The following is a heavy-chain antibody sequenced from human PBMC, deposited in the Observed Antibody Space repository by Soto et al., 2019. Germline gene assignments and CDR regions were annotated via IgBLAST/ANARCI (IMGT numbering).Heavy chain of an antibody. V-gene: IGHV4-30-4*01. CDR3: VGTGTTDAF. CDR1: GASVNTGDYY. D-gene: IGHD1-7*01. J-gene: IGHJ1*01. Sequence: VQLQGSGPGLLKPSQTLALTCTVSGASVNTGDYYWSYIRQPPGKGLEWLGYIFYSGDTYYNPSLKSRATISLNTSRNQFSLTLTSVTDADTALDYCVGTGTTDAFWGQGTLVTVSS. CDR2: IFYSGDT.